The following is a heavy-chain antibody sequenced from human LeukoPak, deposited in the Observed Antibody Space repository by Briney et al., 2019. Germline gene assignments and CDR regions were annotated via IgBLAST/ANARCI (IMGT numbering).Heavy chain of an antibody. J-gene: IGHJ4*02. CDR2: ISGSGGST. Sequence: GGSLRLSCAASGFTFSSYAMSWVRQAPGKGLEWVSAISGSGGSTYYADSAKGRFTISRDNSKNTLYLQMNSLRAEDTAVYYCAKDFKVRGANDYGGQGTLVTVSS. V-gene: IGHV3-23*01. CDR1: GFTFSSYA. CDR3: AKDFKVRGANDY. D-gene: IGHD3-10*01.